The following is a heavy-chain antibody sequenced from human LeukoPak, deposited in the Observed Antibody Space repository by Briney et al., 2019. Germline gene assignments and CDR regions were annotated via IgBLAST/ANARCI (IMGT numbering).Heavy chain of an antibody. V-gene: IGHV1-18*01. CDR1: GYTFTSYG. J-gene: IGHJ5*02. Sequence: ASVKVSCKASGYTFTSYGISWVRQAPGQGLEWMGWISAYNGNTNYAQKLQGRVTMTTDTSTSTAYMELRSLRSDDTAVYYCATANFYDSSGFYFTWGQGTLVTVSS. D-gene: IGHD3-22*01. CDR2: ISAYNGNT. CDR3: ATANFYDSSGFYFT.